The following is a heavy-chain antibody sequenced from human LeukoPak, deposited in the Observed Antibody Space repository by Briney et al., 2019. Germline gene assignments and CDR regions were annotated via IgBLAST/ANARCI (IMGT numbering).Heavy chain of an antibody. J-gene: IGHJ3*02. D-gene: IGHD3-22*01. CDR1: GGSFSGYY. CDR2: INHSGST. CDR3: ARGNYYDSRTYYRAFDI. V-gene: IGHV4-34*01. Sequence: SETLSLTCAVYGGSFSGYYWSWIRQPPGKGLEWIGEINHSGSTNYNPSLKSRVTISVDTSKNQFSLKLSSVTAADTAVYYCARGNYYDSRTYYRAFDIWGQGTMVTVSS.